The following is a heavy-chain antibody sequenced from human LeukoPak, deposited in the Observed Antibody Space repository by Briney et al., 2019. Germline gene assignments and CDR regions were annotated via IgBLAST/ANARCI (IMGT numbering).Heavy chain of an antibody. CDR2: IIPIFGTA. CDR1: GGTFSSYA. CDR3: ARDLQWELPNY. V-gene: IGHV1-69*01. D-gene: IGHD1-26*01. J-gene: IGHJ4*02. Sequence: GASGKVSCKASGGTFSSYAISWVRQAPGQGLEWMGGIIPIFGTANYAQKFQGRVTITADESTSTAYMELSSLRSEDTAVYYCARDLQWELPNYWGQGTLVTVSS.